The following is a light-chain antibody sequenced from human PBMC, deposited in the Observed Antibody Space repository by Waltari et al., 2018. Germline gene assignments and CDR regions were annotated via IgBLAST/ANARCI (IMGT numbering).Light chain of an antibody. CDR3: NSRDSSGDQPVI. V-gene: IGLV3-19*01. CDR1: GLRISY. CDR2: GKD. J-gene: IGLJ2*01. Sequence: SSELTQDPAVSVALGQTVRITCQGDGLRISYASWYQQRPGQAPILVIYGKDNLPSGIPDRFSGASSGNPASLTITGAQAEDEADDYCNSRDSSGDQPVIFGGGTKLTVL.